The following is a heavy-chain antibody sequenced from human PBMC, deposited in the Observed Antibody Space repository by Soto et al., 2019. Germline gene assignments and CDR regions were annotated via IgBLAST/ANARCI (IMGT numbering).Heavy chain of an antibody. V-gene: IGHV1-3*01. CDR2: INAGNGNT. D-gene: IGHD3-9*01. CDR3: ARDRGDYYDILTGPFDY. J-gene: IGHJ4*02. CDR1: GYTFTSYA. Sequence: VASVKVSCKASGYTFTSYAMHWVRQAPGQRLEWMGWINAGNGNTKYSQKFQGRVTITRDTSASTAYMELSSLRSEDTAVYYCARDRGDYYDILTGPFDYWGQGTLVTVSS.